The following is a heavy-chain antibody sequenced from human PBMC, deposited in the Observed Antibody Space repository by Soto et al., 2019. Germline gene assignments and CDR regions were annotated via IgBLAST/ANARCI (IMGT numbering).Heavy chain of an antibody. V-gene: IGHV4-59*01. Sequence: QVQLQESGPGLVKPSETLSLTCTVSGGSISSYYWSWIRQPPGKGLEGIGYIYYSGSTNYNPSLKSRVTISVDTSKNQFSLKLSSVTAADTAVYYCARDPAYYDSSGYSVPYYFDYWGQGTLVTVSS. CDR1: GGSISSYY. CDR3: ARDPAYYDSSGYSVPYYFDY. J-gene: IGHJ4*02. CDR2: IYYSGST. D-gene: IGHD3-22*01.